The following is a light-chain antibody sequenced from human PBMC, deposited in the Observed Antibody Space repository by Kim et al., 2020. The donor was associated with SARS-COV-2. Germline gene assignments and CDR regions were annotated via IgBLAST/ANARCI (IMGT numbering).Light chain of an antibody. CDR2: QDS. V-gene: IGLV3-1*01. Sequence: SYELTRPPSVSESPGQTASITCSGDKLGDKYACWYQQKPGQSPVLVIYQDSKRPSGIPERFSGSNSGNTATLTISGTQAMDEADYYCQAWDSSIVVFGGGTKLTVL. CDR3: QAWDSSIVV. CDR1: KLGDKY. J-gene: IGLJ2*01.